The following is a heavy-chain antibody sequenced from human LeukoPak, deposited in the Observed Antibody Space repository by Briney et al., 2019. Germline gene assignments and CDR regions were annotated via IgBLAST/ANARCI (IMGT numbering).Heavy chain of an antibody. CDR3: AKYMSTSWSHKPFDF. J-gene: IGHJ4*02. D-gene: IGHD6-13*01. V-gene: IGHV3-64*01. Sequence: GGSLRLSCAASGFTFSSYAMHWVRQAPGKGLEYVSAISSNGGSTYYANSVKGRFTISRDNSINTLYLQMNSLRAEDTAVFFCAKYMSTSWSHKPFDFWGQGTLVTVSS. CDR1: GFTFSSYA. CDR2: ISSNGGST.